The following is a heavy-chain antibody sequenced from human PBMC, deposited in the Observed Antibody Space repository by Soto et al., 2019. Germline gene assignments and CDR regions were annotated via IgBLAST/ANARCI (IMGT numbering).Heavy chain of an antibody. CDR3: ARRVEEYCSGGSCYGYYFDY. CDR1: GGSFSSSSYY. V-gene: IGHV4-39*01. J-gene: IGHJ4*02. CDR2: IYYSGST. Sequence: SETLSLTCTVSGGSFSSSSYYWGWIRQPPGKGLEWIGSIYYSGSTYYNPSLKSRVTISVDTSKNQFFLKLSSVTAADTAVYYCARRVEEYCSGGSCYGYYFDYWGQGTLVTVS. D-gene: IGHD2-15*01.